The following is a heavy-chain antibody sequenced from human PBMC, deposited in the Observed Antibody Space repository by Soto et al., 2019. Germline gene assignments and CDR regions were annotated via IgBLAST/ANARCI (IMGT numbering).Heavy chain of an antibody. Sequence: PGGSLRLSYAASRFTFSSYSINWVRQARGKGLEWVSSISSSSSYIYYTDLVKGRFTISRDNAKKSLYLQMNSLRTEQTAVYYCSSSNRCPPPHFYYYCMDVWGQGTTVTVSS. CDR1: RFTFSSYS. CDR3: SSSNRCPPPHFYYYCMDV. V-gene: IGHV3-21*01. J-gene: IGHJ6*02. CDR2: ISSSSSYI.